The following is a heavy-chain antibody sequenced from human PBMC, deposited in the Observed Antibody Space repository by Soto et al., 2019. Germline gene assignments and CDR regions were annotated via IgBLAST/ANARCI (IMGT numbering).Heavy chain of an antibody. CDR2: INPSGGST. CDR3: ARVTTGYGMDV. D-gene: IGHD4-4*01. CDR1: GYTFTSYY. Sequence: QVQLVQSGAEVKKPGASVKVSCKASGYTFTSYYMHWVRQAPGQGLEWMGIINPSGGSTSYAQKFQDRVSMTRDTSTSTVYMELSSLRSEDTSVYYCARVTTGYGMDVWGQGTTVTVSS. V-gene: IGHV1-46*01. J-gene: IGHJ6*02.